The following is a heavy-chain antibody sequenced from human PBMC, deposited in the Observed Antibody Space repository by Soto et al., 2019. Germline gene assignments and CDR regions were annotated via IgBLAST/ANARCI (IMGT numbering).Heavy chain of an antibody. CDR3: ARADCSSTSCYYYYGMDV. CDR2: IYYSGST. D-gene: IGHD2-2*01. CDR1: GGSISSGDYY. Sequence: SETLSLTCTVSGGSISSGDYYWSWIRQPPGKGLEWIGYIYYSGSTYYNPSLKSRVTISVDTSKHQFSLKLSSVTAADTAVYYCARADCSSTSCYYYYGMDVWGQGTTVTVSS. J-gene: IGHJ6*02. V-gene: IGHV4-30-4*01.